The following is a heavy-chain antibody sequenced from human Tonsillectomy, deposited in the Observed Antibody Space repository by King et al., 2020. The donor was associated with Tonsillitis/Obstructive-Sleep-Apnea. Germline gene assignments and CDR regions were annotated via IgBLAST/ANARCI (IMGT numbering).Heavy chain of an antibody. V-gene: IGHV1-18*01. D-gene: IGHD6-13*01. CDR2: ISAYNGNT. CDR3: ARDREYSSTWYMVDY. Sequence: VQLVQSGPEVKKPGASVKVSCKASGYPFTSYGISWVRQAPGQGLEWMGWISAYNGNTNYAQKFQGRVTMTTDTSMSTADMELRSLRSDDTAVYYCARDREYSSTWYMVDYWGQGTLVTVPS. J-gene: IGHJ4*02. CDR1: GYPFTSYG.